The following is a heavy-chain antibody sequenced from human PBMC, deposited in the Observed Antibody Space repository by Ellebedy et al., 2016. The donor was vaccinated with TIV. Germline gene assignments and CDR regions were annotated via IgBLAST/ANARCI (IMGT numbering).Heavy chain of an antibody. V-gene: IGHV5-10-1*01. D-gene: IGHD5-12*01. CDR1: GYSFTSYW. J-gene: IGHJ4*02. CDR3: ARCGYSGFGNDY. Sequence: GESLKISCKGSGYSFTSYWIGWVRQMPGKGLEWMGRIDPSDSYTNYSPSFQGHVTISGDKSISTAYLQWSSLKASDTAMYYCARCGYSGFGNDYWGQGTLVTVSS. CDR2: IDPSDSYT.